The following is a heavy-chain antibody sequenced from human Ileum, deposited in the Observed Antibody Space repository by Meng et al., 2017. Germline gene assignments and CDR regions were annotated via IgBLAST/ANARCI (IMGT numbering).Heavy chain of an antibody. V-gene: IGHV1-8*01. CDR1: GATFPSDD. J-gene: IGHJ5*02. CDR2: MNPNSGNT. D-gene: IGHD1-26*01. CDR3: ARGQGSGSYYVWFDP. Sequence: QGALGQAGAEVKNPGASVKVACKASGATFPSDDINWVRQATGQGLEWMGWMNPNSGNTGYAQKFQGRVTMTRNTSISTAYMELSSLRSEDTAVYYCARGQGSGSYYVWFDPWGQGTLVTVSS.